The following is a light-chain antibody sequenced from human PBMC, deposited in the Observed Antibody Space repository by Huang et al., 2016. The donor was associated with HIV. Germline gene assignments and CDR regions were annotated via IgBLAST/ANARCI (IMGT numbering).Light chain of an antibody. CDR3: MQSTHLRT. Sequence: IVMTQTPLSLSVTPGQPATISCKSNQSLLHSDGKTYLYWYLQRPGQSPQLLIYDVSSRFSGVPDRFRGSGSGTDFTLKISRVEAGDVGIYYCMQSTHLRTFGQGTKPEIK. CDR1: QSLLHSDGKTY. CDR2: DVS. V-gene: IGKV2-29*02. J-gene: IGKJ2*02.